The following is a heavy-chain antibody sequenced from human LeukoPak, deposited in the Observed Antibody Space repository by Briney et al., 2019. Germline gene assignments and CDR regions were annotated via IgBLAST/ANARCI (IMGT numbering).Heavy chain of an antibody. V-gene: IGHV3-33*06. CDR3: AKGRVEMATIVDY. CDR1: GFTFSSYG. CDR2: IWYDGSNK. D-gene: IGHD5-24*01. J-gene: IGHJ4*02. Sequence: GGSLRLSCAASGFTFSSYGMHWVRQAPGKGLGWVAVIWYDGSNKYYADSVKGRFTISRDNSKNTLYLQMNSLRAEDTAVYYCAKGRVEMATIVDYWGQGTLVTVSS.